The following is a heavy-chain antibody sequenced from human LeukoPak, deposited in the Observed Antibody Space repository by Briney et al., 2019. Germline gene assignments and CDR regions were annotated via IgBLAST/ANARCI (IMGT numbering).Heavy chain of an antibody. CDR1: GFTFSSYG. Sequence: QSGGSLRLSCAASGFTFSSYGMHWVRQAPGKGLEWVAVISYDGSNKDYADSVRGRFTISRDNAKNSLYLQMNSLRAEDTAVYYCAKDLLYDYGSDYWGQGTLVTVSS. D-gene: IGHD4-17*01. CDR3: AKDLLYDYGSDY. V-gene: IGHV3-30*18. CDR2: ISYDGSNK. J-gene: IGHJ4*02.